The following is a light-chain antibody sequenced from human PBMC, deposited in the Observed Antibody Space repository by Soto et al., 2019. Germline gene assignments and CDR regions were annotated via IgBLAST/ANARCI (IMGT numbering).Light chain of an antibody. Sequence: DIQMTQSPSSLSTSVGDRATITCRASQGISNYLAWYQQKPGEAPKLLIYAASTLHGGVPSRFSGSGSGTDFALTITSLQAEDFATYYCQQLRSYPSTFGGGTKVDIK. CDR2: AAS. CDR3: QQLRSYPST. V-gene: IGKV1-9*01. J-gene: IGKJ4*01. CDR1: QGISNY.